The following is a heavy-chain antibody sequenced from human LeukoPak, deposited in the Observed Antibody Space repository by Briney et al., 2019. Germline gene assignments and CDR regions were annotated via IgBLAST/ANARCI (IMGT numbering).Heavy chain of an antibody. CDR2: ISGSAYNS. Sequence: GGSLRLSRAASGFTFSSYVLSWVRQAPGKGLEWVSTISGSAYNSYYADSVKGRFTISRDNSANTLYLQMDNLRAEDTALYYCAKHSGSYFIYYIDSWGQGTLVTVSS. J-gene: IGHJ4*02. V-gene: IGHV3-23*01. CDR1: GFTFSSYV. CDR3: AKHSGSYFIYYIDS. D-gene: IGHD1-26*01.